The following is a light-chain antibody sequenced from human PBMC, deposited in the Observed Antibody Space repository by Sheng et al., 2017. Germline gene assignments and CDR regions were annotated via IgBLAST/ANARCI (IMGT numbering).Light chain of an antibody. Sequence: EIVLTQSPGTLSVSPGERATLSCRASQSVSSSYLAWHQQKPGQAPRLLIYGASSRATGIPDRFSGSGSGTDFTLTISRLEPEDFAVYYCQQYGSSMYTFGQGTKLEI. J-gene: IGKJ2*01. CDR1: QSVSSSY. V-gene: IGKV3-20*01. CDR3: QQYGSSMYT. CDR2: GAS.